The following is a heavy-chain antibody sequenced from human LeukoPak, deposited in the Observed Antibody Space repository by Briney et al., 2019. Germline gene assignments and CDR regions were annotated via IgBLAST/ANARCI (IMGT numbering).Heavy chain of an antibody. J-gene: IGHJ1*01. V-gene: IGHV1-18*04. CDR2: ISAYNGNT. CDR1: GYAFNTYG. CDR3: TRTAFLGSTYFQH. Sequence: ASVKVSCKASGYAFNTYGISWVRQAPGQGLEWVGWISAYNGNTHYAQKLQGRVTMTTDTSTNTAYMEVRSLRPDDTAVYYCTRTAFLGSTYFQHWGQGTLVTVSS. D-gene: IGHD1-26*01.